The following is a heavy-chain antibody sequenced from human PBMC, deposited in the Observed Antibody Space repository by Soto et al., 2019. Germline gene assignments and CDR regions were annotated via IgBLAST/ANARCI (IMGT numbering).Heavy chain of an antibody. Sequence: ESLKISCKGSGYSFTSYWISWVRQMPGKGLEWMGRIDPSDSYTNYSPSFQGHVTISADKSISTAYLQWSSLKASDTAMYYCARHGKSQYYYYCYGMDVWGQGTTVTVSS. CDR2: IDPSDSYT. J-gene: IGHJ6*02. CDR3: ARHGKSQYYYYCYGMDV. CDR1: GYSFTSYW. V-gene: IGHV5-10-1*01.